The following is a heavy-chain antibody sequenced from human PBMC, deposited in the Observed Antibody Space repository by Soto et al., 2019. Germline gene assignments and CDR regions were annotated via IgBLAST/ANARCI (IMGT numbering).Heavy chain of an antibody. D-gene: IGHD6-13*01. CDR3: AKDLRIAAAGTGSAY. CDR1: GFTFSGYG. CDR2: ISYDGSNK. V-gene: IGHV3-30*18. J-gene: IGHJ4*02. Sequence: PGGSMRLSCAASGFTFSGYGMHWVRQAPGKGLEWVAVISYDGSNKYYADSVKGRFTISRDNSKNTLFLQMNSLRAEDTAVYYCAKDLRIAAAGTGSAYWGPGTLVTVSS.